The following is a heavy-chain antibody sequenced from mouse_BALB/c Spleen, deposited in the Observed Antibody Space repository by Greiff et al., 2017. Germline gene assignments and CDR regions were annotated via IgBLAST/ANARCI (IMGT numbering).Heavy chain of an antibody. CDR3: ARAPIYYDYDFDY. J-gene: IGHJ2*01. Sequence: QVQLKESGPGLVQPSQSLSITCTVSGFSLTSYGVHWVRQSPGKGLEWLGVIWSGGSTDYNAAFISRLSISKDNSKSQVFFKMNSLQANDTAIYYCARAPIYYDYDFDYWGQGTTLTVSS. CDR1: GFSLTSYG. D-gene: IGHD2-4*01. V-gene: IGHV2-2*02. CDR2: IWSGGST.